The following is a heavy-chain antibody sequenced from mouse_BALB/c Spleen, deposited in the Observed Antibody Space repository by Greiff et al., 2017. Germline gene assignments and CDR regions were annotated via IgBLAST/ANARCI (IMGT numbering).Heavy chain of an antibody. Sequence: EVQGVESGGGLVQPGGSMKLSCVASGFTFSSYWMSWVRQSPEKGLEWVAEIRLKSDNYATHYAESVKGKFTISRDDSKSRLYLQMNSLRAEDTGIYYCTGGMAWFAYWGQGTLVTVSA. CDR1: GFTFSSYW. CDR3: TGGMAWFAY. D-gene: IGHD1-1*02. V-gene: IGHV6-6*02. CDR2: IRLKSDNYAT. J-gene: IGHJ3*01.